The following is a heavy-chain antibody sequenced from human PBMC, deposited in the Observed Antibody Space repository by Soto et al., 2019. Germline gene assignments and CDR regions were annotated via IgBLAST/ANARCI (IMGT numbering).Heavy chain of an antibody. CDR1: GYSFTSYW. Sequence: GESLKISCKGSGYSFTSYWIGWVRQMPGKGLEWMGIIYPGDSDTRYSPPFQGRVTISAAKSISTAYLQWSSLKASDTAMYYCARQYSSSSTYSIPGAFDIWGQGTMVTVSS. CDR2: IYPGDSDT. V-gene: IGHV5-51*01. CDR3: ARQYSSSSTYSIPGAFDI. J-gene: IGHJ3*02. D-gene: IGHD6-6*01.